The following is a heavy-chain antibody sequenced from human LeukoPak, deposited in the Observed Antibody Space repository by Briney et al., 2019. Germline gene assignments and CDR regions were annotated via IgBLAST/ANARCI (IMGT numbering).Heavy chain of an antibody. CDR1: GFPFSTYW. V-gene: IGHV3-7*01. CDR2: INQDGTEK. D-gene: IGHD3-10*01. CDR3: AKVAKYYYGPETYYFFEQ. Sequence: GGSLRLSCAASGFPFSTYWTSWVRQAPGKGLEWVANINQDGTEKYYVDSVKGRFSISRDYTKNSLYLQMNSLRVEDTAVYYCAKVAKYYYGPETYYFFEQWGQGTPVTVSS. J-gene: IGHJ4*02.